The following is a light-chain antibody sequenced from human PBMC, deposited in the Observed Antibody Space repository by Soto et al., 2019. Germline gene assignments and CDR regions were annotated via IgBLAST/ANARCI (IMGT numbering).Light chain of an antibody. CDR1: QRVPSNY. J-gene: IGKJ1*01. CDR2: GAS. Sequence: IVLTQAPVTRSLCPGERVTLSWRPTQRVPSNYLAWYQHKPGQAPRLLIYGASSRATGLPDRFSGSGSGTDFTLTISSLEPEDFAVYYCQQHDSSPKTFGQGTKVDIK. CDR3: QQHDSSPKT. V-gene: IGKV3-20*01.